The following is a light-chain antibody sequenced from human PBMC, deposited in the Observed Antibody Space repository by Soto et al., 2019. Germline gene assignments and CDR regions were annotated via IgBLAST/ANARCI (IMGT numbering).Light chain of an antibody. CDR3: QQSSNWPPT. V-gene: IGKV3-11*01. CDR2: DAS. Sequence: DILLTQSPSSLSLSPGERVTITCRASQSVSAYLPWYQQRHGQAPKLLIYDASNLPSGIPSRFSGSGSGTNFTLTISSLQPEDFAAYYCQQSSNWPPTFGQGTKVDIK. CDR1: QSVSAY. J-gene: IGKJ2*01.